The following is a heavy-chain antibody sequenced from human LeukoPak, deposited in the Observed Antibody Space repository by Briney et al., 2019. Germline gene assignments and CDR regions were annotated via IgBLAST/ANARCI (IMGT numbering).Heavy chain of an antibody. Sequence: GGSLRLSCAASGFTFSSYSMNWVRQAPGKGLEWVSYISSSGNTIYDADSVKGRFTISRDNAKNSLYLQMNSLRAEDTAVYYCARDRNYDGAFDMWGQGTMVTVSS. J-gene: IGHJ3*02. CDR3: ARDRNYDGAFDM. V-gene: IGHV3-48*04. CDR2: ISSSGNTI. CDR1: GFTFSSYS. D-gene: IGHD3-3*01.